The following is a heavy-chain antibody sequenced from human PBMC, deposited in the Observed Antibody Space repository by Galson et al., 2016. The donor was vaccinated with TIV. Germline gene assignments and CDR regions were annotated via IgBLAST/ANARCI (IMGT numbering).Heavy chain of an antibody. CDR3: GRDPGWIRGDY. V-gene: IGHV4-38-2*02. CDR2: IYHTGRA. D-gene: IGHD2-2*03. J-gene: IGHJ4*02. Sequence: PPGKGLEWIASIYHTGRAYYNPSLNSRVTISVDTSKNQFSLRLSSVTAADTAVYYCGRDPGWIRGDYWGQGILVTVSS.